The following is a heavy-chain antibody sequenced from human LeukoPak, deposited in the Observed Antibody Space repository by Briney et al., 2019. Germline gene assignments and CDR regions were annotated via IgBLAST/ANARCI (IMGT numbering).Heavy chain of an antibody. CDR1: GFTFSSYW. J-gene: IGHJ4*02. CDR3: ARDLGRIQLWPVGY. CDR2: IKQDGSEK. D-gene: IGHD5-18*01. Sequence: GGSLRLSCAASGFTFSSYWMSWVRQAPGKGLEWVANIKQDGSEKYYVDSVKGRFTIHRDNAKNALYLQMNSLRGEDTAVYYCARDLGRIQLWPVGYWGEGTLVTVSS. V-gene: IGHV3-7*01.